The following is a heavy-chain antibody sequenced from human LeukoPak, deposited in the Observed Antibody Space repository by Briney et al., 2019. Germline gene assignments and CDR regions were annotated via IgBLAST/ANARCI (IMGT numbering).Heavy chain of an antibody. D-gene: IGHD6-13*01. CDR1: GGSISSYY. CDR2: IYYSGST. V-gene: IGHV4-59*01. J-gene: IGHJ4*02. Sequence: SETLSLTCTVSGGSISSYYWSWIRQSPGKVLEWIGYIYYSGSTNYNPSLKSRVTISVDTSKNQFSLKLSSVTAADTAVYYCARNGQQLVKVDYWGQGTLVTVSS. CDR3: ARNGQQLVKVDY.